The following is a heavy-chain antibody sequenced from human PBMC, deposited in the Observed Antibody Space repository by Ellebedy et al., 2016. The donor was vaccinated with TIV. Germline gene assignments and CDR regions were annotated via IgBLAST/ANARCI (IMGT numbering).Heavy chain of an antibody. CDR3: ARAPRGGTDY. CDR1: GFTFSNYW. D-gene: IGHD3-10*01. V-gene: IGHV3-7*03. CDR2: IKQDGSEK. Sequence: PGGSLRLSCAASGFTFSNYWMTWVCQAPGKGPECVANIKQDGSEKYYVDSVKGRFTISRDNAKNSLYLQMDSLRAEDTAVYFCARAPRGGTDYWGQGTLVTVSS. J-gene: IGHJ4*02.